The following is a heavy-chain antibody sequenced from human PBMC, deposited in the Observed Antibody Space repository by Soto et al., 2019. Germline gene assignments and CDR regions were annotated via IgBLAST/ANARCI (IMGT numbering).Heavy chain of an antibody. D-gene: IGHD1-20*01. CDR2: IKEDGSEK. CDR1: GFPFYSYW. V-gene: IGHV3-7*01. CDR3: AREWGAYNSGWFDP. J-gene: IGHJ5*02. Sequence: GGSLRLSCAASGFPFYSYWMSWVRQAPGKGLEWVANIKEDGSEKSYVDSVKGRFIISRHNAQNSLYLQMNSLRAEDTAVYYCAREWGAYNSGWFDPWGQGTLVTVSS.